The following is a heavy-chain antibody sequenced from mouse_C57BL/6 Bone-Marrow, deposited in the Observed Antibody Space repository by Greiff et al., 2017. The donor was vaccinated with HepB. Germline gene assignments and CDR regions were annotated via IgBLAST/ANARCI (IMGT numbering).Heavy chain of an antibody. D-gene: IGHD2-1*01. CDR2: IHPSDSDT. CDR3: AILYGYGNYHAWFAY. J-gene: IGHJ3*01. Sequence: VKQRPGQGLEWIGRIHPSDSDTNYNQKFKGKATLTVDKSSSTAYMQLSSLTSEDSAVYYCAILYGYGNYHAWFAYWGQGTLVTVSA. V-gene: IGHV1-74*01.